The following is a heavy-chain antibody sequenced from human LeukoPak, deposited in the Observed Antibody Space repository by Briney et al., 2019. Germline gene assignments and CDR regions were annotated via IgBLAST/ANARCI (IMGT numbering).Heavy chain of an antibody. CDR3: ARDGVGYSSSYGLDY. CDR1: GGSISSYY. J-gene: IGHJ4*02. CDR2: LYYSGST. D-gene: IGHD6-6*01. V-gene: IGHV4-59*01. Sequence: SETLSLTCTVSGGSISSYYWSWIRQPPGEVLEWIGYLYYSGSTNYNPSLKSRVTISVDTSKNQFSLKLSSVTAADTAVYYCARDGVGYSSSYGLDYWGQGTLVTVSS.